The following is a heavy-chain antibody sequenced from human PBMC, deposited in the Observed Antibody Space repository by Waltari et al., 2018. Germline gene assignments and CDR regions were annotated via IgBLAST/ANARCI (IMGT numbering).Heavy chain of an antibody. CDR2: IYYSGST. V-gene: IGHV4-59*11. CDR3: ARAPTNKNILTGWEPRVFNFDY. Sequence: QVQLQESGPGLVKPSETLSLTCTVSGGSISSHYWSWIRQPPGKGLEWIGYIYYSGSTNYNPSLQSRVTISVDTSKNQFSLKLSSVTAADTAVYYCARAPTNKNILTGWEPRVFNFDYWGQGTLVTVSS. CDR1: GGSISSHY. J-gene: IGHJ4*02. D-gene: IGHD3-9*01.